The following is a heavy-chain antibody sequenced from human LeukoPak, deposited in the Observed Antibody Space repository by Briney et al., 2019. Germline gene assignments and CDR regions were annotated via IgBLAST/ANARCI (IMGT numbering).Heavy chain of an antibody. CDR3: ARGRRVVVAATKGYWFDP. CDR2: INHSGST. V-gene: IGHV4-34*01. D-gene: IGHD2-15*01. Sequence: SETLSLTCAVCGGSFSGYYWSWIRQPPGKGLEWIGEINHSGSTNYNPSLKSRVTISVDTSKNQFSLKLSSVTAADTAVYYCARGRRVVVAATKGYWFDPWGQGTLVTVSS. CDR1: GGSFSGYY. J-gene: IGHJ5*02.